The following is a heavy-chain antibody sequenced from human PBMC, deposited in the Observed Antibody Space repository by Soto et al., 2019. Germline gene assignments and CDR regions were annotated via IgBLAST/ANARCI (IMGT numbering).Heavy chain of an antibody. J-gene: IGHJ4*02. Sequence: PGEFLKISCKGSGYSFTTYWIGWVRQMPGKGLEWMGIIYPGDSDTQYSPSFQGQVTISADKSINTAYLQWSSLQASDSAMYYCARVYSSGSDYWGQGTLVTVSS. CDR3: ARVYSSGSDY. D-gene: IGHD6-19*01. CDR1: GYSFTTYW. CDR2: IYPGDSDT. V-gene: IGHV5-51*01.